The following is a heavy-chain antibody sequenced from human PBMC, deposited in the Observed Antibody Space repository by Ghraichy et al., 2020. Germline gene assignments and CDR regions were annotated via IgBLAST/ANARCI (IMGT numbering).Heavy chain of an antibody. Sequence: GVLNISCAASGFTFSSYAMSWVRQAPGKGLEWVSAISGSGGSTYYADSVKGRFTISRDNSKNTLYLQMNSLRAEDTAVYYCAKAHYGSGYLPHFDYWGQGTLVTVSS. J-gene: IGHJ4*02. CDR1: GFTFSSYA. CDR2: ISGSGGST. V-gene: IGHV3-23*01. CDR3: AKAHYGSGYLPHFDY. D-gene: IGHD3-10*01.